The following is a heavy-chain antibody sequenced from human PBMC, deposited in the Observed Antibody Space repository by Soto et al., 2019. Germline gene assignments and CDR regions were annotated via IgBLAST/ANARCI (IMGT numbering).Heavy chain of an antibody. Sequence: SETLSLTCSVSGASITTYYWSWIRQPPGKGLEWIGSISYSGSTKYNPSLESRVMISLDTSKNQFSLRLTSVTAADMALYYCARDWDSSGLFDPWGQGALVTVSS. D-gene: IGHD3-10*01. CDR2: ISYSGST. V-gene: IGHV4-59*01. CDR1: GASITTYY. J-gene: IGHJ5*02. CDR3: ARDWDSSGLFDP.